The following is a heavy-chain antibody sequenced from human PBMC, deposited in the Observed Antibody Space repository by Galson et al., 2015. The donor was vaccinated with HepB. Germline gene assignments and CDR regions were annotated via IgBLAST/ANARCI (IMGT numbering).Heavy chain of an antibody. D-gene: IGHD6-6*01. Sequence: SLRLSCAASGFTFSSYWMSWVRQAPGKGLEWVGRIKSKTDGGTTDYAAPVKGRFTISRDDSKNTLYLQMNSLKTEDTAVYYCTTTFFWQLVDRGDYWGQGTLVTVSS. CDR2: IKSKTDGGTT. J-gene: IGHJ4*02. CDR3: TTTFFWQLVDRGDY. V-gene: IGHV3-15*01. CDR1: GFTFSSYW.